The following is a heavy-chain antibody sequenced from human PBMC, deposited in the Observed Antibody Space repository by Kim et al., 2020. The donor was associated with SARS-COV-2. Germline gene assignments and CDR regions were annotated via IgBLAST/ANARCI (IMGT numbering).Heavy chain of an antibody. CDR2: INPDSGGT. Sequence: ASVKVSCKASGYSFIGYFLHWVRQAPGQGPEWMGWINPDSGGTNYAQKFQGRVTMTRDTSISTAYMELSSLRSDDTAVYFCATPYWDSIFWGQGTLVTVSS. J-gene: IGHJ1*01. CDR1: GYSFIGYF. V-gene: IGHV1-2*02. CDR3: ATPYWDSIF. D-gene: IGHD1-7*01.